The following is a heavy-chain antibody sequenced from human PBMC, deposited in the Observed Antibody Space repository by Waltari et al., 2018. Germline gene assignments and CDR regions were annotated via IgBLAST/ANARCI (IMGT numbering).Heavy chain of an antibody. Sequence: QVQLQESGPGLVKPSETLSLTCTVSGGSISRYYWSWIRQPPGKGLEWIGYIYYSGSTNYNPSLKSRVTISVDTSKNQFSLKLSSVTAADTAVYYCARVRGQLWLDVYFDYWGQGTLVTVSS. D-gene: IGHD5-18*01. J-gene: IGHJ4*02. CDR2: IYYSGST. CDR3: ARVRGQLWLDVYFDY. CDR1: GGSISRYY. V-gene: IGHV4-59*01.